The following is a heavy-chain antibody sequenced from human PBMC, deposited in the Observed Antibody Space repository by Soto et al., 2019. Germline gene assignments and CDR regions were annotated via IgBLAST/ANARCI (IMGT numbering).Heavy chain of an antibody. D-gene: IGHD3-3*01. V-gene: IGHV1-69*01. CDR1: GGTFSSYA. CDR3: AREGEYYDFWSGYLGDRHNNWCDP. J-gene: IGHJ5*02. Sequence: QGQLVQSGAEVKKPGSSLKVSCKASGGTFSSYAISWVRQAPGQGLEWMGGIIPIFGTANYAQKFQGRVTITADESTSTAYMELSSLRSEDTAVYYCAREGEYYDFWSGYLGDRHNNWCDPWGQGTLVTVSS. CDR2: IIPIFGTA.